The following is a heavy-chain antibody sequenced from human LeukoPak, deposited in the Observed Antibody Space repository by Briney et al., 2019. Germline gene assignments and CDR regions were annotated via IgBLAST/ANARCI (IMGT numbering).Heavy chain of an antibody. Sequence: SQTLSLTCAVSGGSISSGGYSWSWIRQPPGKGLEWIGYIYHSGSTYYNPSLKSRVTISVDTSKNQFSLKLSSVTAADTAVYYCARAKGTDVWSGYYTDWGQGTLVTVSS. CDR3: ARAKGTDVWSGYYTD. D-gene: IGHD3-3*01. CDR2: IYHSGST. J-gene: IGHJ4*02. CDR1: GGSISSGGYS. V-gene: IGHV4-30-2*01.